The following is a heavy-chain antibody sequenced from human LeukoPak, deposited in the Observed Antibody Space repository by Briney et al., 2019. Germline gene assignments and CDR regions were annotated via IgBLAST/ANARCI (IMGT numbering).Heavy chain of an antibody. J-gene: IGHJ4*02. D-gene: IGHD3-9*01. CDR1: GGTFSSYA. CDR2: IIPIFGTA. Sequence: SVKVSCKASGGTFSSYAISWVRQAPGQGLEWMGGIIPIFGTANYAQKFQGRVTITADESTSTAYMELSSLRSEDTAVYYCARGGDYDILTGCFDYRGQGTLVTVSS. V-gene: IGHV1-69*01. CDR3: ARGGDYDILTGCFDY.